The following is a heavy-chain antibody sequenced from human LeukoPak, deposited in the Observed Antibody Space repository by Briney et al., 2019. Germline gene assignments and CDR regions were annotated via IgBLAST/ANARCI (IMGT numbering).Heavy chain of an antibody. V-gene: IGHV4-38-2*02. D-gene: IGHD2-15*01. CDR3: ARENPSEYCSGGSCYNWFDP. CDR2: IYHSGST. Sequence: TPSETLSLTCTVSGYSISSGYYWGWIRQPPGKGLEWIGSIYHSGSTYYNPSLKSRVTISVDTSKNQFSLKLSSVTATDTAVYYCARENPSEYCSGGSCYNWFDPWGQGTLVTVSS. CDR1: GYSISSGYY. J-gene: IGHJ5*02.